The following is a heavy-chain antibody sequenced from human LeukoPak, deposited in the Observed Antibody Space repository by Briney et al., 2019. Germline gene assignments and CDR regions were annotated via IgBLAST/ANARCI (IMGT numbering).Heavy chain of an antibody. CDR3: ARCPSYYYDSSGYYPVRDAFDI. J-gene: IGHJ3*02. Sequence: GASVKVSCKASGYTFTSYYMHWVRQAPGQGLEWMGIINPSRGSTSYAQKFQGRVTMTRDTSTSTVYMELSSLRSEDTAVYYCARCPSYYYDSSGYYPVRDAFDIWGQGTMVTVSS. CDR1: GYTFTSYY. CDR2: INPSRGST. V-gene: IGHV1-46*01. D-gene: IGHD3-22*01.